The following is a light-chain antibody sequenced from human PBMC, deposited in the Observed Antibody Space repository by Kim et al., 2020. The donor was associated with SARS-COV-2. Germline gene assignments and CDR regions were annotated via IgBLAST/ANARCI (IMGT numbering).Light chain of an antibody. V-gene: IGLV3-1*01. Sequence: SVSPGQRASISCSGDKLGDRYTSWYRQKPGQSPVLVIYQDTKRPSGIPERFSGSNSGTTATLTISGAQPMDEADYYCKARDISVAVLGGGTKLTFL. CDR2: QDT. CDR3: KARDISVAV. CDR1: KLGDRY. J-gene: IGLJ3*02.